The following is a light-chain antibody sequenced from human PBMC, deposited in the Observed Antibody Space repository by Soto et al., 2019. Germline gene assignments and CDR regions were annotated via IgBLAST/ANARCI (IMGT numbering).Light chain of an antibody. V-gene: IGKV3-15*01. Sequence: DIVMTQSPATLSVAPGERVTFSCRASQGVSRKLAWYQHKPGQAPRLLISGASTGAIGIPARFSGSGSGTEFTLTISSLQSEDCAIYYCQQYHTWPITFGGGTKVEIK. J-gene: IGKJ4*01. CDR1: QGVSRK. CDR3: QQYHTWPIT. CDR2: GAS.